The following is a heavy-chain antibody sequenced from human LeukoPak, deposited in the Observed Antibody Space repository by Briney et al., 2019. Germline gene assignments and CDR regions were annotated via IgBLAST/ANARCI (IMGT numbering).Heavy chain of an antibody. CDR1: GFTFSSYG. CDR2: IRYDGSNK. CDR3: AKEGYSGSYRAFDI. D-gene: IGHD1-26*01. Sequence: GGSLRLSCAASGFTFSSYGMHWVRQAPGKGLEWVAFIRYDGSNKYYADSVKGRFTISRDNSKNTLYLQMNSLRAEDTAVYYCAKEGYSGSYRAFDIWGQGTMVTVSS. J-gene: IGHJ3*02. V-gene: IGHV3-30*02.